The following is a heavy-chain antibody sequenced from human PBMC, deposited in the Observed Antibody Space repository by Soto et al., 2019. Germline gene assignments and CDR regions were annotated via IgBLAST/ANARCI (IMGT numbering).Heavy chain of an antibody. CDR1: GFTFSSYA. D-gene: IGHD6-19*01. V-gene: IGHV3-23*01. CDR2: ISGSGGST. Sequence: VGSLRLSCAASGFTFSSYAMSWVRQAPGKGLEWVSAISGSGGSTYYADSVKGRFTISRDNSKNTLYLQMNSLRAEDTAVYYCAKVGQWLVRRYFDYWGQGTLVTVSS. CDR3: AKVGQWLVRRYFDY. J-gene: IGHJ4*02.